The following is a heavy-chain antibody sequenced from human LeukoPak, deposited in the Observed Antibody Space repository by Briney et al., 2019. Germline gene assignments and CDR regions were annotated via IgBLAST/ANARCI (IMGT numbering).Heavy chain of an antibody. CDR3: ARDFVRYCSSTSCYTLHY. V-gene: IGHV3-48*04. D-gene: IGHD2-2*02. J-gene: IGHJ4*02. CDR1: GFTFSSFA. CDR2: ISSSSSTI. Sequence: GGSLRLSCAASGFTFSSFAMSWVRQAPGKGLEWVSYISSSSSTIYYADSVKGRFTISRDNAKNTLYLQMNSLRAEDTAVYYCARDFVRYCSSTSCYTLHYWGQGTLVTVSS.